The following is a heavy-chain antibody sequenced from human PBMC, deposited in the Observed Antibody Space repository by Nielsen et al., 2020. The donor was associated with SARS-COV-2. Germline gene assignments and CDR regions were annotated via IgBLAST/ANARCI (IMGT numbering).Heavy chain of an antibody. J-gene: IGHJ6*02. V-gene: IGHV3-30*02. CDR2: IRSDGSQK. D-gene: IGHD5-12*01. CDR1: GFTFSSYG. CDR3: AKSGFIVAGVYHGLDV. Sequence: GGSLRLSCAASGFTFSSYGMHWVRQAPGKGLGWVAFIRSDGSQKYYAESVKGRFTISRDDSKSTLYLQMTSLRPEDTALYYCAKSGFIVAGVYHGLDVWGHGTTVTVSS.